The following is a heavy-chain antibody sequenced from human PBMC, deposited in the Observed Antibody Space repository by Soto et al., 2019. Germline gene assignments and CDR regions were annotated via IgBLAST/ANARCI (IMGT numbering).Heavy chain of an antibody. CDR3: AKGPAGRSAYYGMHX. Sequence: RLACAAAGFTFDDYSMHWVRQAPGKGLEWVSGSSFNSGIIGYADSVDGRFTISRDNAKNSLYLQMNSLRAEDTALYYCAKGPAGRSAYYGMHXWGQVTTFTAS. V-gene: IGHV3-9*01. CDR2: SSFNSGII. D-gene: IGHD6-19*01. CDR1: GFTFDDYS. J-gene: IGHJ6*02.